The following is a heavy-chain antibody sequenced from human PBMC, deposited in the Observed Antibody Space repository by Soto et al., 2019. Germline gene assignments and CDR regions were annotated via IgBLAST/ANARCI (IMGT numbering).Heavy chain of an antibody. J-gene: IGHJ6*02. Sequence: EVQLVESGGGLVKPGGSLRLSCAASGFTFSNAWMSWVRQAPGKGLEWVGRIKSKTDGGTTDYAAPVKGRFTISRDDSKNTLYLQMNSLKTEDTAVYYCTTVLSPIPLYDMLTGYYILHYYYGMDVWGQGTTVTVSS. D-gene: IGHD3-9*01. V-gene: IGHV3-15*01. CDR3: TTVLSPIPLYDMLTGYYILHYYYGMDV. CDR1: GFTFSNAW. CDR2: IKSKTDGGTT.